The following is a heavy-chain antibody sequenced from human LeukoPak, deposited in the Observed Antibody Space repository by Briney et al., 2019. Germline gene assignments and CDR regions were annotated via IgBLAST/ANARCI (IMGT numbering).Heavy chain of an antibody. V-gene: IGHV1-2*02. Sequence: ASVKVSCKASGYTFTGYYMHWVRQAPGQRLEWMGWINPNSGGTNYAQKFQGRVTMTRDTSISTAYMELSRLRSDDTAVYYCAGDGYDSSGYYNYFDYWGQGTLVTVSS. D-gene: IGHD3-22*01. CDR3: AGDGYDSSGYYNYFDY. CDR1: GYTFTGYY. CDR2: INPNSGGT. J-gene: IGHJ4*02.